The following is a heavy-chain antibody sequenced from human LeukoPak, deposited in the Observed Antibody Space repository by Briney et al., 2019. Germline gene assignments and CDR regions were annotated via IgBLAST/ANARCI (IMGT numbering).Heavy chain of an antibody. V-gene: IGHV5-51*01. D-gene: IGHD1-26*01. J-gene: IGHJ3*02. CDR2: IYPGDSDT. Sequence: GESLKISCKGSGYSFTSYWIGWVRQMPGKGLEWMGIIYPGDSDTRYSPSFQGQVTISADKSISTAYLQWSSLKASDTAMYYCARRGLGGSPTTHAFDIWGQGTMVTVSS. CDR3: ARRGLGGSPTTHAFDI. CDR1: GYSFTSYW.